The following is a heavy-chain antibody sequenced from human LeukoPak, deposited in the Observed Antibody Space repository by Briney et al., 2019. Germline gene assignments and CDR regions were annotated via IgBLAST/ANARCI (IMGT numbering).Heavy chain of an antibody. Sequence: SETLSLTCTVSGGSISSYYWSWIRQYPGKGLEWIGYIYYSGSTYYNPSLKSRVTISVDTSKNQFSLKPSSVTAADTAVYYCARDSRFGEWGQGTLVTVSS. J-gene: IGHJ4*02. CDR3: ARDSRFGE. D-gene: IGHD3-3*01. V-gene: IGHV4-59*06. CDR2: IYYSGST. CDR1: GGSISSYY.